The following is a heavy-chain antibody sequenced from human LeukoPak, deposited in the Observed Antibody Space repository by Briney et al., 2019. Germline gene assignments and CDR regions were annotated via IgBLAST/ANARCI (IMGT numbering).Heavy chain of an antibody. V-gene: IGHV4-59*01. Sequence: PSETLSLTCTVSGGSISSYYWSWIRQPPGKGPEWIGYIYYSGSTNYNPSLKSRVTISVDTSKNQFSLKLSSVTAADTAVYYCAGERSSSSPHFDYWGQGTLVTVSS. CDR3: AGERSSSSPHFDY. CDR1: GGSISSYY. D-gene: IGHD6-13*01. CDR2: IYYSGST. J-gene: IGHJ4*02.